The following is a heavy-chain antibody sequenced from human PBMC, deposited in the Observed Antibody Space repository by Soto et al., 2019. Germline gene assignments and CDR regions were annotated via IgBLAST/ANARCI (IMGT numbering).Heavy chain of an antibody. V-gene: IGHV4-59*01. CDR2: IYYSGNT. CDR3: ARGFGETPPSYYYYGMDV. CDR1: GDYISSYY. D-gene: IGHD3-10*01. J-gene: IGHJ6*02. Sequence: PSETLSLTCTVSGDYISSYYWSWIRQPPGKGLEWIAYIYYSGNTNYNPSLKSRVTISVDTSRTQFSLNLSSVTAADTAVYYCARGFGETPPSYYYYGMDVWGQGTTVTVSS.